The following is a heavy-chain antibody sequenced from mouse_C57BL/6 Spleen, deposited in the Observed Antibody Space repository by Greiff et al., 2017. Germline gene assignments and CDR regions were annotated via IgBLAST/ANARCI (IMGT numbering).Heavy chain of an antibody. CDR1: GYTFTSYW. CDR3: AKTLITTVVARGMDY. Sequence: VQLQQPGAELVKPGASVKLSCKASGYTFTSYWMHWVKQRPGQGLEWIGMIHPNSGSTNYNEKFKSKATLTVDKSSSTAYMQLSSLTSEDSAVYYCAKTLITTVVARGMDYWGQGTSVTVSS. CDR2: IHPNSGST. J-gene: IGHJ4*01. D-gene: IGHD1-1*01. V-gene: IGHV1-64*01.